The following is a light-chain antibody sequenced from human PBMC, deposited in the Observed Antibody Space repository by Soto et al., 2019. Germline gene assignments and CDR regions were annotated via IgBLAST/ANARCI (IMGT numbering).Light chain of an antibody. J-gene: IGLJ1*01. CDR2: GVN. V-gene: IGLV2-8*01. Sequence: QSVLTQPPSASGSPGQSVTNSCTGTSSDVGGYNYVSWYQQHPGKAPQLVIYGVNKRASGVPDRFSGSKSGNTASLTVSALPAEDEADYSCSSYAGRNILYVLRTGTQVTVL. CDR1: SSDVGGYNY. CDR3: SSYAGRNILYV.